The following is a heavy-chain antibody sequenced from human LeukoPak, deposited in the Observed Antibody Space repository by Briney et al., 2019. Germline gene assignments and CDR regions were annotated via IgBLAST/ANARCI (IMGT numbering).Heavy chain of an antibody. CDR3: ARDANTAMVTLGYDY. CDR1: GYTFTSYD. CDR2: MNPNSGNT. J-gene: IGHJ4*02. D-gene: IGHD5-18*01. Sequence: ASVKVSCKASGYTFTSYDINWVRQAPGQGLEWTGWMNPNSGNTGYAQKFQGGVTMTRNTSISTAYMELSSLRSEDTAVYYCARDANTAMVTLGYDYWGQGTLVTVSS. V-gene: IGHV1-8*01.